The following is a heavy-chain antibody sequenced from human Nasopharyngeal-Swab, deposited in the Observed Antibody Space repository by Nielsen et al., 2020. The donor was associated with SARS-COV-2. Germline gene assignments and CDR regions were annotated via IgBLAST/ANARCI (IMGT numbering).Heavy chain of an antibody. CDR2: ISGSGGST. V-gene: IGHV3-23*01. CDR3: AKSKGMADAFDI. D-gene: IGHD5-24*01. Sequence: GGSLRLSCAASGCTFSSYAMSWVRQAPGKGLEWVSAISGSGGSTYYADSVKGRFTISRDNSKNTLYLQMNSLRAEDTAVYYCAKSKGMADAFDIWGQGTMVTVSS. J-gene: IGHJ3*02. CDR1: GCTFSSYA.